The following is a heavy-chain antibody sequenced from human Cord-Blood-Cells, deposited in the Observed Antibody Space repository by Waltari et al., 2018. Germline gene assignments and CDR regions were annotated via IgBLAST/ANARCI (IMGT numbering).Heavy chain of an antibody. J-gene: IGHJ2*01. Sequence: QVQLVQSGAEVKKPRSSAKVSCKASGGTFSSYAISWVRQPPGQGLEWMGGIIPIFGTANYAQKFQGRVTITADESTSTAYMELSSLRSEDTAVYYCAGARPTGDRDWYFDLWGRGTLVTVSS. V-gene: IGHV1-69*01. CDR3: AGARPTGDRDWYFDL. CDR2: IIPIFGTA. D-gene: IGHD7-27*01. CDR1: GGTFSSYA.